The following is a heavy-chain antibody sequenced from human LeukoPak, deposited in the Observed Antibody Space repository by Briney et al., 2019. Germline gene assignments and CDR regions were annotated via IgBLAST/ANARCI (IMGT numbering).Heavy chain of an antibody. CDR2: INPNSGGT. J-gene: IGHJ4*02. Sequence: GASVKVSCKASGYTFTTYGISWVRQAPGQGLEWVGWINPNSGGTNYAQKFQGRVTMTRDTSISTAYMELSRLRSDDTAVYYCARGARGSYYSSSHWGQGTLVTVSS. V-gene: IGHV1-2*02. CDR1: GYTFTTYG. D-gene: IGHD1-26*01. CDR3: ARGARGSYYSSSH.